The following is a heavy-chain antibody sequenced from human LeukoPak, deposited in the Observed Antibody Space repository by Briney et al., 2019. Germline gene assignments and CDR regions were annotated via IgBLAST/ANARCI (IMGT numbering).Heavy chain of an antibody. CDR3: TTGPEWYDSSGYDY. D-gene: IGHD3-22*01. J-gene: IGHJ4*02. V-gene: IGHV3-30*03. CDR1: GFTFSSYG. Sequence: PGGSLRLSCAASGFTFSSYGMHWVRQAPGKGLEWVAVISYDGSNKYYADSVKGRFTISRDNSKNTLYLQMNSLKTEDTAVYYCTTGPEWYDSSGYDYWGQGTLVTVSS. CDR2: ISYDGSNK.